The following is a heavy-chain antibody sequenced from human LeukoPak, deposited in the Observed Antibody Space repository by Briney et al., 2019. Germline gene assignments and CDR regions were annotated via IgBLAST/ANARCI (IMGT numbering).Heavy chain of an antibody. CDR1: GYTFTGYY. CDR3: ARDRLAISGGGKAGRAFDI. D-gene: IGHD4-23*01. J-gene: IGHJ3*02. V-gene: IGHV1-2*02. CDR2: INPNSGGT. Sequence: ASVKVSCKASGYTFTGYYMHWVRQAPGQGLEWMGWINPNSGGTNYAQKFQGRVTMTRDTSISTAYMELSRLRSDDTAVYYCARDRLAISGGGKAGRAFDIWGQGTMVTVSS.